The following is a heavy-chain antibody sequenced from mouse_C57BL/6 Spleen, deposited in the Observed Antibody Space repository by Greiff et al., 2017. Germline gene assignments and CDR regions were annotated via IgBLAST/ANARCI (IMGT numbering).Heavy chain of an antibody. CDR2: IYPSDSET. V-gene: IGHV1-61*01. CDR1: GYTFTSYW. Sequence: QVQLQQSGAELVRPGSSVKLSCKASGYTFTSYWMDWVKQRPGQGLEWIGNIYPSDSETHYNQKFKDKATLTVDKSSSTAYMQLSSLTSENSAVYYCAKGSGYFDYWGQGTTLTVSS. CDR3: AKGSGYFDY. D-gene: IGHD3-1*01. J-gene: IGHJ2*01.